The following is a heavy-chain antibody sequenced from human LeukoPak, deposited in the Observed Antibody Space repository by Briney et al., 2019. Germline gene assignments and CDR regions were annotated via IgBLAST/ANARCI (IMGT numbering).Heavy chain of an antibody. Sequence: GGSLRLSCAASGFTFSSYSMNWVRQAPGKVLECVSSISSSSSYIDYAASVKDRFTISRDNAKNSLYMQMNSLRAEDTAVYYCGRENEGFDPWGQGTLVTVSS. CDR2: ISSSSSYI. V-gene: IGHV3-21*01. J-gene: IGHJ5*02. D-gene: IGHD1-1*01. CDR3: GRENEGFDP. CDR1: GFTFSSYS.